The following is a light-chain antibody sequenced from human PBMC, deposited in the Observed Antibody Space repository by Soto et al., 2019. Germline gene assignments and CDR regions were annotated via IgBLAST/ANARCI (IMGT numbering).Light chain of an antibody. J-gene: IGLJ1*01. CDR1: NSNIGSNT. Sequence: QSVLTPPPSASGTPGQRVTISYSGSNSNIGSNTVNWYQQLPGTAPKLLIYYDNLRPSGVPDRISGFKSGTSASLAISGLQSDDEADYYCAAWDDSLNGRVFGTGTKVTVL. CDR3: AAWDDSLNGRV. CDR2: YDN. V-gene: IGLV1-44*01.